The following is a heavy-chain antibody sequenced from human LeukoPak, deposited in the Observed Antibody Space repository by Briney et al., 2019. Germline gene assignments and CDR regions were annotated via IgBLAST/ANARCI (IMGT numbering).Heavy chain of an antibody. J-gene: IGHJ4*02. CDR1: GFTFSSYW. V-gene: IGHV3-74*01. Sequence: TGGSLRLSCAASGFTFSSYWMHWVRQAPGKGLVWVSRINSDGSSTSYADSVKGRFTISRDNAKNTLYLQMNSLRAEDTAVYYCAKGALYFDSGGYSVYWGQGTLVTVSS. CDR2: INSDGSST. D-gene: IGHD3-22*01. CDR3: AKGALYFDSGGYSVY.